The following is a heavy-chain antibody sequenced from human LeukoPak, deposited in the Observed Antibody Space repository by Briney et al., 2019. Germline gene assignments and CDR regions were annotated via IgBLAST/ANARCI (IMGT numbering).Heavy chain of an antibody. J-gene: IGHJ4*02. V-gene: IGHV4-59*08. Sequence: SETLSLTCIVSGAYVTTYSWNWIRQSPGKGLEWIGYIYYSGSTNYNPSLKSRVTISVDTSKNQFSLKLSSVTAADTAVYYCATAIAAAGDGDYWGQGTLVTVSS. CDR2: IYYSGST. CDR3: ATAIAAAGDGDY. D-gene: IGHD6-13*01. CDR1: GAYVTTYS.